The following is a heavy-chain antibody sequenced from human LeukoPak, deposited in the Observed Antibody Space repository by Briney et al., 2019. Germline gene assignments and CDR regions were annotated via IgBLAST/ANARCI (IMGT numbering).Heavy chain of an antibody. CDR2: MNPNSGNT. CDR1: GYTFTSYD. D-gene: IGHD3-3*01. Sequence: EAPVKVSCKASGYTFTSYDINWVRQATGQGLEWMGWMNPNSGNTGYAQKFQGRVTMTRNTSISTAYMELSSLRSEDTAVYYCARGRSRRITIFGVVPDAFDIWGQGTMVTVSS. J-gene: IGHJ3*02. V-gene: IGHV1-8*01. CDR3: ARGRSRRITIFGVVPDAFDI.